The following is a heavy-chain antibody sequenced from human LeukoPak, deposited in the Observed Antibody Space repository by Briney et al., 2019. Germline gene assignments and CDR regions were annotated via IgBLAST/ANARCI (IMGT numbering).Heavy chain of an antibody. CDR3: ARVGSDWNDVRYNWFDP. J-gene: IGHJ5*02. D-gene: IGHD1-1*01. V-gene: IGHV4-30-2*01. CDR1: GGSISSGDYS. CDR2: IFQSGGT. Sequence: PSETLSLTCAVSGGSISSGDYSWSWIRQPPGKGLEWIGYIFQSGGTYYNPSLKSRVTISVDRSKNQFSLKLSSVTAADTAVYYCARVGSDWNDVRYNWFDPWGQGTLVTVSS.